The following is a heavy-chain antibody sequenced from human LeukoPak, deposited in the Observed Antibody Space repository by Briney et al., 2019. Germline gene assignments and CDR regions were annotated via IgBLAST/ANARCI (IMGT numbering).Heavy chain of an antibody. V-gene: IGHV3-30*02. CDR1: GFTFSSYG. Sequence: GGSLRLSCVASGFTFSSYGMHWVRQAPGKGLEWVAFIRYDGSNKYYTDSVKGRFTISRDNSKNTLYLQMNSLRGEDTAVYYCARTHSSSWGIIDHWGQGTPVTGSS. CDR3: ARTHSSSWGIIDH. J-gene: IGHJ4*01. CDR2: IRYDGSNK. D-gene: IGHD6-13*01.